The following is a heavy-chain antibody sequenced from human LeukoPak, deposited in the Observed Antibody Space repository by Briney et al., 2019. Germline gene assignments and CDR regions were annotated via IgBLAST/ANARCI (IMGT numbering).Heavy chain of an antibody. D-gene: IGHD6-13*01. V-gene: IGHV3-21*01. J-gene: IGHJ5*02. Sequence: PGGSLRLSCAASGFTFNTYAMNWVRQAPGKGLEWVASISMSSTYIFYADSVKGRFTISRDNAKNSLYLQMNSLRIEDTAVYYCARAMEQLDWFDPWGQGTLVTVSS. CDR1: GFTFNTYA. CDR2: ISMSSTYI. CDR3: ARAMEQLDWFDP.